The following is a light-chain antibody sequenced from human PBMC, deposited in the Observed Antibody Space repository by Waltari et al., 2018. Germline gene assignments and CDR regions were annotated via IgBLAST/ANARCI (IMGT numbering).Light chain of an antibody. Sequence: QLVLTQSPSASASVGASVRLTCTLSSRLRTYAIAWHQHQPEKGPRSLMKVNSDGTHNKGDGIPDRFSGSSSGTERYLTISSLQPEDEADYYCQTWGLGYVIFGGGTKLTVL. CDR3: QTWGLGYVI. V-gene: IGLV4-69*01. CDR2: VNSDGTH. J-gene: IGLJ2*01. CDR1: SRLRTYA.